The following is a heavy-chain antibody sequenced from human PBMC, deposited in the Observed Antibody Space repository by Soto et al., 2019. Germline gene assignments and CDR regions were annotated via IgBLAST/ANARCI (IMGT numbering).Heavy chain of an antibody. V-gene: IGHV3-21*01. J-gene: IGHJ6*02. CDR3: ARDQLLWFGEGNYYYYGMDV. D-gene: IGHD3-10*01. CDR1: GFTFSSYS. Sequence: GSLRLSCAASGFTFSSYSMNWVRQAPGKGLEWVSSISSSSSYIYYADSVKGRFTISRDNAKNSLYLQMNSLRAEDTAVYYCARDQLLWFGEGNYYYYGMDVWGQGTTVTVSS. CDR2: ISSSSSYI.